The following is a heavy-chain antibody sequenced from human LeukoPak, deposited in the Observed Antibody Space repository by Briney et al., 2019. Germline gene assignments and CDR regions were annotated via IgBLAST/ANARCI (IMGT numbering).Heavy chain of an antibody. D-gene: IGHD2-2*01. V-gene: IGHV4-34*12. CDR3: ARSEDCGSSSCYWFDP. CDR1: GGSLSGYY. Sequence: PSETLSLTCAVYGGSLSGYYWSWIRQSPGKGLEWIGEIIRGGITKYNPSLKSRVTISLGTSYNQFSLKLTSVTAADTAMYYCARSEDCGSSSCYWFDPWGQGTLVTVSS. CDR2: IIRGGIT. J-gene: IGHJ5*02.